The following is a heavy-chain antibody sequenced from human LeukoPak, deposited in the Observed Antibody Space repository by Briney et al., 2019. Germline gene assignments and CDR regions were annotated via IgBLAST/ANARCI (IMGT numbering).Heavy chain of an antibody. V-gene: IGHV4-59*08. CDR2: IYYSGST. J-gene: IGHJ4*02. CDR3: ARLGLVSGYYFDY. Sequence: SGPGLVKPSETLSLTCTVSGGSISSYYWSWIQQPPGKGLEWIGYIYYSGSTNYNPSLKSRVTISVDTSKNQFSLKLSSVTAADTAVYYCARLGLVSGYYFDYWGQGTLVTVSS. CDR1: GGSISSYY. D-gene: IGHD3-3*01.